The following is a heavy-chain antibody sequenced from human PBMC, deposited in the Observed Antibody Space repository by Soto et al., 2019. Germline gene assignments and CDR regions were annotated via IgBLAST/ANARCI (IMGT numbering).Heavy chain of an antibody. Sequence: EVPLVESGGGLVQPGGSLRLSCAASGFSFSSYDMHWVHQATGKGLEWVSGLGITGDTDYPASVKGRFTISRENAKNSLYLQMHSLRVGDTAVYYCARVRRTDGTGLRGYIDVWGRGTLVTVSS. J-gene: IGHJ2*01. D-gene: IGHD2-8*02. CDR1: GFSFSSYD. CDR3: ARVRRTDGTGLRGYIDV. V-gene: IGHV3-13*01. CDR2: LGITGDT.